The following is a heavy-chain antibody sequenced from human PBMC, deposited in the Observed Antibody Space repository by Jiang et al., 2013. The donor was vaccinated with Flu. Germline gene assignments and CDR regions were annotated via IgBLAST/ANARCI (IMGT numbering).Heavy chain of an antibody. CDR3: ARTPRYCSGGTCYSGAFDI. J-gene: IGHJ3*02. CDR2: TYYRSKWYN. D-gene: IGHD2-15*01. CDR1: GDSVSSNSAA. Sequence: SLTCAISGDSVSSNSAAWNWIRQSPSRGLEWLGRTYYRSKWYNDYAVSVKSRITINPDTSKNQFSLHLNSVTPEDTAVYYCARTPRYCSGGTCYSGAFDIWGQGTMVTVSS. V-gene: IGHV6-1*01.